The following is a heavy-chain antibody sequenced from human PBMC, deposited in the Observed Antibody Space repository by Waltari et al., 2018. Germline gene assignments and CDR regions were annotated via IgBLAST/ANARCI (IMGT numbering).Heavy chain of an antibody. CDR3: ARTKYCSSTSCYYVDY. V-gene: IGHV4-38-2*01. CDR2: IYHSGST. D-gene: IGHD2-2*01. J-gene: IGHJ4*02. CDR1: GYSISSGYY. Sequence: QVQLQESGPGLVKPSETLSLTCAVSGYSISSGYYWGWIRQPPGKGLEWIGSIYHSGSTYYNPSLKSRVTISVDTSKNQFSLKLSSVTAADTAVYYCARTKYCSSTSCYYVDYWGQGTLVTVSS.